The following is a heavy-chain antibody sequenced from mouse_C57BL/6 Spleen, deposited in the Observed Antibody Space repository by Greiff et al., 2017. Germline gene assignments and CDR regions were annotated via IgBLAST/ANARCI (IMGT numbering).Heavy chain of an antibody. Sequence: QVQLQQPGAELVKPGASVKLSCKASGYTFTSYWMQWVKQRPGQGLEWIGEIDPSDSYTNYNQKFKGKATLTVDTSSSTAYMQLSSLTSEDSACYYCARFSSNDAMDYWGQGTSVTVSS. CDR3: ARFSSNDAMDY. V-gene: IGHV1-50*01. D-gene: IGHD1-1*01. CDR2: IDPSDSYT. J-gene: IGHJ4*01. CDR1: GYTFTSYW.